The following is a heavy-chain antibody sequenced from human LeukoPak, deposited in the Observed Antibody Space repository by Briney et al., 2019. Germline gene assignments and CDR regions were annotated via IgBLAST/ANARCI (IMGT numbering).Heavy chain of an antibody. CDR2: VNQDGSVG. D-gene: IGHD1-26*01. V-gene: IGHV3-7*01. Sequence: GGSLRLPCATSGFTFSSFWMNWVRQAPGKGLEWVANVNQDGSVGDSVDSVKGRFTISRDNTKQSLYLQMNSLRAEDTAVYYCATGAFRGSFDYWGQGTLVIVSS. CDR3: ATGAFRGSFDY. J-gene: IGHJ4*02. CDR1: GFTFSSFW.